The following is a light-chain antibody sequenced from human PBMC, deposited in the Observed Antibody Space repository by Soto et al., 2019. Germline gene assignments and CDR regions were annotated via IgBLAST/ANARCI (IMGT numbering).Light chain of an antibody. CDR3: QQYGCSPWT. CDR2: GAS. V-gene: IGKV3-20*01. Sequence: DIVLTQSPGTLSLSSGERATLSCRASQSVGSSYLAWYQQKPGPAPRLLIYGASSRATSIPDRISGSGCGTDITITISILEPDDAAVYYCQQYGCSPWTFGQGTKVEIK. J-gene: IGKJ1*01. CDR1: QSVGSSY.